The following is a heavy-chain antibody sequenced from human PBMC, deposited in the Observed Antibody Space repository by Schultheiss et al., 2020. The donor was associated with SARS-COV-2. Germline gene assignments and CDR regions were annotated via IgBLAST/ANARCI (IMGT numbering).Heavy chain of an antibody. Sequence: GGSLRLSCAASGFTFSSYEMNWVRQAPGKGLEWVSGISGSGGSTYYADSVKGRFTISRDNSKNTLYLQMNSLRAEDTAVYYCAKSPDWSGSYWCDYWGQGTLVTVSS. CDR1: GFTFSSYE. CDR2: ISGSGGST. V-gene: IGHV3-23*01. CDR3: AKSPDWSGSYWCDY. D-gene: IGHD1-26*01. J-gene: IGHJ4*02.